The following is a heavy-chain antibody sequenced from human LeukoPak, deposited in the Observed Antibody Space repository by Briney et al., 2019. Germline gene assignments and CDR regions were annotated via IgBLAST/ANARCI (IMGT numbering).Heavy chain of an antibody. Sequence: ASVKVSCKASGYTFTGYYMHWVRQAPGQGLEWMGWINPKNGDTDYSQEFQGRVTMTRDTSISTAYMELSRLRSDDTAVYYCAKDWRGYYYYMDVWGKGTTVTVSS. CDR1: GYTFTGYY. D-gene: IGHD3-10*01. CDR3: AKDWRGYYYYMDV. J-gene: IGHJ6*03. CDR2: INPKNGDT. V-gene: IGHV1-2*02.